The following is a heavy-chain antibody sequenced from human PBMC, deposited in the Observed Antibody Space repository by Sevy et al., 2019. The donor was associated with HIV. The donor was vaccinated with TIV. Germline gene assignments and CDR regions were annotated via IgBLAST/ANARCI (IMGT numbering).Heavy chain of an antibody. V-gene: IGHV1-2*06. D-gene: IGHD3-22*01. CDR1: GYTFTGYY. CDR2: INPNSGGT. CDR3: AREALGDSSGYYYGRYYYYYGMDV. J-gene: IGHJ6*02. Sequence: ASVKVSCKASGYTFTGYYMHRVRQAPGQGLEWMGRINPNSGGTNYAQKFQGRVTMTRDTSISTAYMELSRLRSDDTAVYYCAREALGDSSGYYYGRYYYYYGMDVWGQGTTVTVSS.